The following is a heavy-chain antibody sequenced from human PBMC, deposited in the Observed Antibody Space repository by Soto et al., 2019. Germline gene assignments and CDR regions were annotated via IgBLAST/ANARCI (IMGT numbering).Heavy chain of an antibody. CDR1: GGSISSYY. D-gene: IGHD2-15*01. CDR2: IYYSGST. J-gene: IGHJ6*03. CDR3: AREVVPAATDYYYYYMDV. V-gene: IGHV4-59*01. Sequence: SETLSLTCTVAGGSISSYYWSWIRQPPGEGLKWIGYIYYSGSTNYNPSLKSRVTISVDTSKNQFSLKLNSVAAADTAMYYCAREVVPAATDYYYYYMDVWGKATTVTVSS.